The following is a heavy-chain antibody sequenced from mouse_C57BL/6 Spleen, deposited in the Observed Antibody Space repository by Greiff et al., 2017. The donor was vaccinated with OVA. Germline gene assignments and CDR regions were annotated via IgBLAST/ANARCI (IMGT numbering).Heavy chain of an antibody. CDR2: IHPNSGST. CDR1: GYTFTSYW. Sequence: QVQLQQPGAELVKPGASVKLSCKASGYTFTSYWMHWVKQRPGQGLEWIGMIHPNSGSTNYNEKFKSKATLTVDKSSSTAYMQLSSLTSEDSAVYYGARGMDGYYLYYFDYWGQGTTLTVSS. V-gene: IGHV1-64*01. J-gene: IGHJ2*01. CDR3: ARGMDGYYLYYFDY. D-gene: IGHD2-3*01.